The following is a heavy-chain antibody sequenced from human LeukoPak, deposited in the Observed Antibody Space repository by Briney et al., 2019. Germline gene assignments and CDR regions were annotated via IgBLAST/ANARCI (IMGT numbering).Heavy chain of an antibody. J-gene: IGHJ4*02. CDR2: IYYSGST. CDR1: GGSISSYY. V-gene: IGHV4-59*08. D-gene: IGHD4-17*01. Sequence: PSETLSLTCTVSGGSISSYYWSWIRQPPGKGLEWIGYIYYSGSTNYNPSLKSRVTISVDTSKNQFSLKLSSVTAADTAVYYCARHQTTVVEYYFDYWGQGTLVTVSS. CDR3: ARHQTTVVEYYFDY.